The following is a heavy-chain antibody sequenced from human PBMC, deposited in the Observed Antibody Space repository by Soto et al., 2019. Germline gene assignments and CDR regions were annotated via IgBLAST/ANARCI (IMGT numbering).Heavy chain of an antibody. CDR3: ARGGSSWPMDV. V-gene: IGHV3-64*01. CDR1: GFTFSYYA. CDR2: ISDNGGST. Sequence: EVQLVESGGGLVQPGGSLRLSCAATGFTFSYYAMHWVRQAPGKGLKFVATISDNGGSTFYANSVKGRFTISRDNTKNTLYLQMGSLRPHDMAVYYCARGGSSWPMDVWGQGTTVTVSS. D-gene: IGHD6-13*01. J-gene: IGHJ6*02.